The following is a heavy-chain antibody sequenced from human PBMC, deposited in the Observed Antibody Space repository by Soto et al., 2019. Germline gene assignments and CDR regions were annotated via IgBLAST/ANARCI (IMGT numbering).Heavy chain of an antibody. V-gene: IGHV4-39*01. D-gene: IGHD3-9*01. CDR2: IYFTGNT. CDR1: GGSITSSSHF. CDR3: AGQTFTIAADSYGRSNWFDP. Sequence: SETLSLTCTASGGSITSSSHFWGWVRQPPGKGLEWIGTIYFTGNTYYTPSLKSRLTMSIDTSKNEFSLRLNSVTAADTAVYYCAGQTFTIAADSYGRSNWFDPWGPGTLVTVSS. J-gene: IGHJ5*02.